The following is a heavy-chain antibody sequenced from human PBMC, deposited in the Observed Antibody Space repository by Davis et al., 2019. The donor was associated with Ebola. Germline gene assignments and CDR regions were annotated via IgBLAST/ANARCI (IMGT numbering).Heavy chain of an antibody. CDR3: AKWTKVASTREGVY. CDR2: IPGTGAVT. Sequence: GESLKISCAASGFTFSSYAMTWVRQAPGKRLEWVSGIPGTGAVTFYADSVKGRFTISRDNSKNTLYLQMNSLRVEDTAEYYCAKWTKVASTREGVYWGQGTLVTVSS. V-gene: IGHV3-23*01. D-gene: IGHD5-12*01. CDR1: GFTFSSYA. J-gene: IGHJ4*02.